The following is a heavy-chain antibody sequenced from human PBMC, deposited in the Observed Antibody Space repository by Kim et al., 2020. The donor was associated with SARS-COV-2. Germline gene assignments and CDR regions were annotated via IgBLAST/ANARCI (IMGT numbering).Heavy chain of an antibody. J-gene: IGHJ5*02. CDR3: ARRKYCSGGSCYSWDNNWFDP. D-gene: IGHD2-15*01. Sequence: GESLKISCKGSGYSFTSYWIGWVRQMPGKGLEWMGIIYPGDSDTRYSPSFQGQVTISADKSISTAYLQWSSLKASDTAMYYCARRKYCSGGSCYSWDNNWFDPWGQGTLVTVSS. V-gene: IGHV5-51*01. CDR1: GYSFTSYW. CDR2: IYPGDSDT.